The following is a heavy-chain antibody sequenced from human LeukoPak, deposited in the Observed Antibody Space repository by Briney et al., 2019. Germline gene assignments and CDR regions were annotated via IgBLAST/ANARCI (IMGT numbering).Heavy chain of an antibody. D-gene: IGHD6-19*01. Sequence: GASVKVSCKASGYTFTSYGISCVRQAPGQGLEWMGWISAYNGNTNYAQKLQGRVTMTTDTSTSTAYMGLRSLRSDGTAVYYCARVQWLVGGWFDPWGQGTLVTVSS. J-gene: IGHJ5*02. CDR1: GYTFTSYG. CDR2: ISAYNGNT. V-gene: IGHV1-18*01. CDR3: ARVQWLVGGWFDP.